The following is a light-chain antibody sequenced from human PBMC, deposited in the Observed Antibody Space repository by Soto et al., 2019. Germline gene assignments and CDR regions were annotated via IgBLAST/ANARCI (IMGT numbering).Light chain of an antibody. CDR3: QHYNTYPYT. Sequence: DIRMTQSPSILSASVGDRVTITCRASRSISRWLAWYQQKPGKAPKLLIYKASSLESGVPSRFSGSGSGTEFTLTISSLQPDDFATYYCQHYNTYPYTFGPGTTVDIK. V-gene: IGKV1-5*03. J-gene: IGKJ3*01. CDR2: KAS. CDR1: RSISRW.